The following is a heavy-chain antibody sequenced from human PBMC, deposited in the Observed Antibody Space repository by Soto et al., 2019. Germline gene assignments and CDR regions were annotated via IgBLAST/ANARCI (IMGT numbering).Heavy chain of an antibody. V-gene: IGHV1-3*01. CDR2: INPANGNT. CDR3: ARALAVGPGDVYEA. D-gene: IGHD2-21*01. Sequence: VASVKVSCKASGYRFTDKALHWVRQAPGQRLEWMGWINPANGNTKYSEKFQGRVTVTRDTSANTAYMDLSSLTSEDRAAYYCARALAVGPGDVYEAWGQGTMVTVSS. CDR1: GYRFTDKA. J-gene: IGHJ3*01.